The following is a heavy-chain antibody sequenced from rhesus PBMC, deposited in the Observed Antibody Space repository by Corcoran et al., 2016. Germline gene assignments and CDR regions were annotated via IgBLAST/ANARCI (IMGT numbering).Heavy chain of an antibody. V-gene: IGHV4-169*01. CDR2: LDGSGSST. D-gene: IGHD6-25*01. CDR1: GGSISSSY. J-gene: IGHJ4*01. CDR3: ARGGRQLDY. Sequence: QLQLQESGPGLVKPSETLSVTCAVSGGSISSSYWSWSRQAPGKGLEWIVYLDGSGSSTNDNPSLKSRVTLSVDTSKNQLSLKLSSVTTADTAVYYCARGGRQLDYWGQGVLFTVSS.